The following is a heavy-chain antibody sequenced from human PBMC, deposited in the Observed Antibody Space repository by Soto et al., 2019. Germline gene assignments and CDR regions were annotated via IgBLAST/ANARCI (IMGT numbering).Heavy chain of an antibody. Sequence: EVQLLESGGGLVQAGGSLRLSCAASGFTFSRDGMNWVRQAPGKGLEWVSLVTDNGRSTYYADSVKGRFTISRDNTKNTLFLQMNSLRAEDTAVYYCAKERATTTAFDYWGQGALVTVSS. CDR3: AKERATTTAFDY. CDR1: GFTFSRDG. J-gene: IGHJ4*02. D-gene: IGHD4-17*01. V-gene: IGHV3-23*01. CDR2: VTDNGRST.